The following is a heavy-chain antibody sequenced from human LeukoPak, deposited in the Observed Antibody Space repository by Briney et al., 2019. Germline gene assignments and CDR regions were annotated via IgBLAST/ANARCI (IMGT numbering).Heavy chain of an antibody. CDR1: GLTFSKYA. D-gene: IGHD5-18*01. CDR2: ISESGTGT. Sequence: GGSLRLSCTVSGLTFSKYAMSWVRQAPGKGLEWVSAISESGTGTYYADSVKGRFTTSRDNSKNTLSLHMNSLRADDTAVYYCAKDIAQGYTFGSIEEDYWGQGTLITASS. V-gene: IGHV3-23*01. CDR3: AKDIAQGYTFGSIEEDY. J-gene: IGHJ4*02.